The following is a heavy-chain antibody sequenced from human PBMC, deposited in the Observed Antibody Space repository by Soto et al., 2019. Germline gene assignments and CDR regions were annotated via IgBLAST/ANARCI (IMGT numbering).Heavy chain of an antibody. J-gene: IGHJ6*02. D-gene: IGHD1-26*01. V-gene: IGHV4-39*01. CDR2: IYYSGST. Sequence: SETLSLTCTVSGGSIISSSYYWGWIRQPPGKGLEWIGSIYYSGSTYYNPSLKSRVTISVDTSKSQFSLKLSSVTAADTAVYYCARLLGVSGYYYYYGMDVWGQGTTVSVSS. CDR3: ARLLGVSGYYYYYGMDV. CDR1: GGSIISSSYY.